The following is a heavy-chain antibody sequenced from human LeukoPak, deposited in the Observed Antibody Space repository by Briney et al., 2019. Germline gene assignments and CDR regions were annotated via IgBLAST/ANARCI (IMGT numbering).Heavy chain of an antibody. CDR3: ARGGSSRTNWYPFLRRAPFDP. D-gene: IGHD6-13*01. V-gene: IGHV1-8*01. J-gene: IGHJ5*02. CDR1: GYTFTTCD. CDR2: MNANSGDT. Sequence: GASVKVSCKASGYTFTTCDINWVRQATGQGLEWMGWMNANSGDTTYAQKFRGRVTFTRNSSISTAYMELSSPRSEDTAVYYCARGGSSRTNWYPFLRRAPFDPWGQGTLVTVSS.